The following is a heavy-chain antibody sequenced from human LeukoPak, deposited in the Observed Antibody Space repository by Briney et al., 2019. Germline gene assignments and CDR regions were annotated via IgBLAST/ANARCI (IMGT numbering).Heavy chain of an antibody. Sequence: RASVKVSCKASGYTLTGYYMHWVRQAPGQGLEWMGWINPNSGGTNYAQKFQGRVTMTRDTSISTAYMELSRLRSDDTAVYYCARDRLVMITFGGVIVLDPWGQGTLVTVSS. J-gene: IGHJ5*02. CDR3: ARDRLVMITFGGVIVLDP. CDR1: GYTLTGYY. D-gene: IGHD3-16*02. CDR2: INPNSGGT. V-gene: IGHV1-2*02.